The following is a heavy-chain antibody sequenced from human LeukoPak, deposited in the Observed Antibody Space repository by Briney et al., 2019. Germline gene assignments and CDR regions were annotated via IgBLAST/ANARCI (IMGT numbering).Heavy chain of an antibody. D-gene: IGHD5-12*01. J-gene: IGHJ4*02. CDR2: IWYDGSEK. V-gene: IGHV3-33*01. CDR1: GFTFSYNA. CDR3: ARDGYSGYGYYFDY. Sequence: GGSLRLSCAASGFTFSYNAMHWVRQAPGEGLEWVAVIWYDGSEKYYADSVKGRFTISRDSSRNTVYLQMNSLRAEDTAVYYCARDGYSGYGYYFDYWGQGTLVTVSS.